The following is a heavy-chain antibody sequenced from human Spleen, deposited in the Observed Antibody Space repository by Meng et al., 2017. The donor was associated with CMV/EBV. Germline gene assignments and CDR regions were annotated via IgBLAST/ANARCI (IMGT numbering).Heavy chain of an antibody. CDR3: ARVPPPHYYDTSGPFDY. J-gene: IGHJ4*02. D-gene: IGHD3-22*01. Sequence: SVKVSCKASGGTFSSYAISWVRQAPGQGLEWMGGIIPILGIANYAQKFQGRVTITADKSTSTAYMELSSLRSEDTAVYFCARVPPPHYYDTSGPFDYWGQGTLVTVSS. V-gene: IGHV1-69*10. CDR1: GGTFSSYA. CDR2: IIPILGIA.